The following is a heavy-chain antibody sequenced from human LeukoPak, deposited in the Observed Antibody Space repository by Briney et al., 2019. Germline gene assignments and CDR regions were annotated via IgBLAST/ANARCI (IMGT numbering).Heavy chain of an antibody. D-gene: IGHD2-15*01. Sequence: GGSLRLSCAASGFTFSSYEMNWVRQAPGKGLEWVSSISSSSSYIYYADSVKGRFTISRDNAKNSLYLQMNSLRAEDTAVYYCARDRCSGGSCYSVIDYWGQGTLVTVSS. CDR3: ARDRCSGGSCYSVIDY. V-gene: IGHV3-21*01. CDR1: GFTFSSYE. CDR2: ISSSSSYI. J-gene: IGHJ4*02.